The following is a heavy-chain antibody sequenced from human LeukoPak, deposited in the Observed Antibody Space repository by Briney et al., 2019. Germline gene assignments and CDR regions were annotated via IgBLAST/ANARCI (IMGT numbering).Heavy chain of an antibody. J-gene: IGHJ4*02. Sequence: GGSLRLSCAASGFTFSTYAMSWVRQAPGKGLEWVAGVSAGGGRTYYVDSVKGRFTISRDNSKNTLYLQMNSLRVEDTALYYCAKKDGDYLGHPDYWGQGTLVTASS. CDR1: GFTFSTYA. CDR3: AKKDGDYLGHPDY. V-gene: IGHV3-23*01. D-gene: IGHD4-17*01. CDR2: VSAGGGRT.